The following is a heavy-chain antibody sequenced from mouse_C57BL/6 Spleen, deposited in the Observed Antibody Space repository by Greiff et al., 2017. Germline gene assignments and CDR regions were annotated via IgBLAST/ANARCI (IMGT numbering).Heavy chain of an antibody. CDR3: ARHNIYYGNYPAWFAY. CDR2: ISGGGGNT. CDR1: GFTFSSYT. D-gene: IGHD2-1*01. J-gene: IGHJ3*01. V-gene: IGHV5-9*01. Sequence: EVHLVESGGGLVKPGGSLKLSCAASGFTFSSYTMSWVRQTPEKRLEWVATISGGGGNTYYPDSVKGRFTISRDNAKNTLYLQMSSLRSEDTALSYCARHNIYYGNYPAWFAYWGQGTLVTVSA.